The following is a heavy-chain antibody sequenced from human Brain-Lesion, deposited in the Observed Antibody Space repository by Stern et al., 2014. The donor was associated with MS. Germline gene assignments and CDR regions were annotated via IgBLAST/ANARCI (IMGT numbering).Heavy chain of an antibody. CDR3: ARFPASRPHVFDS. V-gene: IGHV4-4*02. CDR1: GGSISSSNW. Sequence: VQLVESGPGLVKPSGTLSLTCAVSGGSISSSNWWSWVRQSPGKGLEGIGESDHSGSTIYNPSLKSRVTVSVDKSKNRFSLNLRSVTAADTAVYFCARFPASRPHVFDSWGQGTLVTVSS. D-gene: IGHD6-13*01. J-gene: IGHJ4*02. CDR2: SDHSGST.